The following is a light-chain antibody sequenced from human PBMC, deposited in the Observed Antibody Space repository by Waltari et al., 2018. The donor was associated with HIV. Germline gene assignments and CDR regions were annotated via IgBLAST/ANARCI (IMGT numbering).Light chain of an antibody. J-gene: IGLJ3*02. V-gene: IGLV3-25*03. CDR2: KDS. Sequence: SYELTQPPSVSVSPGQTARITCSGDALPKQYAYWYQQKPGQAPLLVIYKDSERPSGIPERFSGSSSGTTVTLTISGVQAEDEADYYCQAADSSGTYKGNWVFGGGTKLTVL. CDR3: QAADSSGTYKGNWV. CDR1: ALPKQY.